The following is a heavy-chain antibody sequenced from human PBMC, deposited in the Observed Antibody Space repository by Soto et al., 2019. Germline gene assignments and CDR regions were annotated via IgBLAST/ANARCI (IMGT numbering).Heavy chain of an antibody. CDR1: GGSIRSYY. V-gene: IGHV4-59*08. Sequence: SETLSLTSTVSGGSIRSYYWSWIRQPPGKGLEWIGYIYYSGSTNYNPSLKSRVTISVDTSKNQFSLKLSSVTAADTAVYYCARQPDLWFGELSGFDYWGQGTLVTVSS. J-gene: IGHJ4*02. CDR3: ARQPDLWFGELSGFDY. D-gene: IGHD3-10*01. CDR2: IYYSGST.